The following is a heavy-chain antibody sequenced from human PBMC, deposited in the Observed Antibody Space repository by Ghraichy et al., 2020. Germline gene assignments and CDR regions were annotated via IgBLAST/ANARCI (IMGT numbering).Heavy chain of an antibody. CDR1: GFTFNTFT. CDR2: ISGSSGYK. V-gene: IGHV3-21*06. CDR3: ARVVGTLNYYDSRPYVDH. D-gene: IGHD3-22*01. Sequence: GGSLRLSCAASGFTFNTFTMHWVRQAPGKGLEWVSSISGSSGYKYYADSVKGRFTISRDNAKNSLFLQMNSLRREDSAVYYCARVVGTLNYYDSRPYVDHWGQGTLVNVSS. J-gene: IGHJ4*02.